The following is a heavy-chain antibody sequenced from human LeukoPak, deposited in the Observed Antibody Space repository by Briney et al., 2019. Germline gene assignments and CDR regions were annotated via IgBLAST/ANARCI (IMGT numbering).Heavy chain of an antibody. D-gene: IGHD6-13*01. V-gene: IGHV4-39*01. CDR2: VYNAGAT. Sequence: SETLSLTCSVSGGSITDKSYYWGWVRRPPGKGLEWIGNVYNAGATYYNPSLQSRVTISVDTSKNQFSLKLSSVTVADTAVYYCARSRSSSWYWFDPWGQGTLVTVSS. CDR1: GGSITDKSYY. CDR3: ARSRSSSWYWFDP. J-gene: IGHJ5*02.